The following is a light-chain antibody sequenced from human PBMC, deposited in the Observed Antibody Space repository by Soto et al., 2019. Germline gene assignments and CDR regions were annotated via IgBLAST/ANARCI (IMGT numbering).Light chain of an antibody. CDR3: QHFGNSLWT. CDR2: GAS. J-gene: IGKJ1*01. CDR1: QSVASRN. V-gene: IGKV3-20*01. Sequence: EIVLTQSPGTLPLSPGERAALSCRASQSVASRNLAWYQQKSGQAPRLLIYGASSRAIHTPDRFSGSGSGTDFTLTISGLEPEDFAVYYCQHFGNSLWTFGQETKV.